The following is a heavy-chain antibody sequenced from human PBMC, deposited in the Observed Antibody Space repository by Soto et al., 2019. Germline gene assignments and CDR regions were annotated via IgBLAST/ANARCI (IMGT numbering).Heavy chain of an antibody. CDR3: ARGDREDTAVVIGVRPGEYGVDV. CDR1: GFTFSNYA. CDR2: ISYNGGNR. D-gene: IGHD2-15*01. V-gene: IGHV3-30*04. Sequence: QVQLVESGGGVVQPGRSLRLSCAASGFTFSNYAMHWVRQAPGKGLECVAVISYNGGNRFYRDYVKGRFTISRDNCKNTVHLQIDSLRYEDAAVYYCARGDREDTAVVIGVRPGEYGVDVWGQGTTVTVSS. J-gene: IGHJ6*02.